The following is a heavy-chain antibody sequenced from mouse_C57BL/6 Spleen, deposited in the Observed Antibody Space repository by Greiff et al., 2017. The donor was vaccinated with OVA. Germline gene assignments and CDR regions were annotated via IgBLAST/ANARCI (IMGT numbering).Heavy chain of an antibody. J-gene: IGHJ3*01. CDR3: ARYLSTGSWFAY. V-gene: IGHV1-82*01. CDR2: IYPGDGDT. Sequence: VQLQQSGPELVKPGASVKISCKASGYAFSSSWMNWVKQRPGKGLEWIGRIYPGDGDTNYNGKFKGKATLTADKSSSTAYMQLSSLTSEDSAVYFCARYLSTGSWFAYWGQGTLVTVSA. CDR1: GYAFSSSW. D-gene: IGHD4-1*02.